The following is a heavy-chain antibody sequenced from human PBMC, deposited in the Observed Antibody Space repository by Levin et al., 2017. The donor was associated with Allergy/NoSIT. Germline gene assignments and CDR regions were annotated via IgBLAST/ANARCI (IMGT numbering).Heavy chain of an antibody. CDR2: ISYDGSNK. V-gene: IGHV3-30-3*01. Sequence: TGGSLRLSCAASGFTFSSYAMHWVRQAPGKGLEWVAVISYDGSNKYYADSVKGRFTISRDNSKNTLYLQMNSLRAEDTAVYYCARAQYQLLIVGAFDIWGQGTMVTVSS. J-gene: IGHJ3*02. D-gene: IGHD2-2*01. CDR1: GFTFSSYA. CDR3: ARAQYQLLIVGAFDI.